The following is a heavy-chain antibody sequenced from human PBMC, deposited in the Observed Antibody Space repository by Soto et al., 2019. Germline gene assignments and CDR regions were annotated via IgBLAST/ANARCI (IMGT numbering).Heavy chain of an antibody. CDR3: ARITPPRYCSGGSCYYGAFDI. D-gene: IGHD2-15*01. CDR1: GYTFTGYY. V-gene: IGHV1-2*04. J-gene: IGHJ3*02. CDR2: ISPNSGNT. Sequence: ASVKVSCKASGYTFTGYYMHWVRQAPGQGLEWMGWISPNSGNTNYAQKFQDCVTMTRDTSISTAYMELSRLRSDDTAVYYCARITPPRYCSGGSCYYGAFDIWGQGTMVTVS.